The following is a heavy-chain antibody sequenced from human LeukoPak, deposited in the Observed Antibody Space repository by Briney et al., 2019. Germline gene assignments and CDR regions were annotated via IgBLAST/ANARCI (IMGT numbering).Heavy chain of an antibody. CDR3: ARSRPAPKVCDH. J-gene: IGHJ4*02. V-gene: IGHV4-59*08. CDR1: GGSISSYY. D-gene: IGHD2-2*01. Sequence: SETLSLTCTVSGGSISSYYWSWIRQPPGKELEWIGYIYYSGITTYNPSPKSRVTMTEDPSKTQFSLKLDSGTAADTAVYCSARSRPAPKVCDHWGQGTLVSVPS. CDR2: IYYSGIT.